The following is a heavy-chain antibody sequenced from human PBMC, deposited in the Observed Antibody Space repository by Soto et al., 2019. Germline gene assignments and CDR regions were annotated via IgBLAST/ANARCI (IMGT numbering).Heavy chain of an antibody. CDR3: AAFDSSGYYPGPS. V-gene: IGHV1-58*02. J-gene: IGHJ5*01. CDR2: IVVGSGNT. D-gene: IGHD3-22*01. Sequence: GASVKVSCKASGYSFTDYHIHWVRQARGQRLEWIGWIVVGSGNTNYAQKFQERVTITRDMSTSTAYMELSSLRSEDTAVYYCAAFDSSGYYPGPSWG. CDR1: GYSFTDYH.